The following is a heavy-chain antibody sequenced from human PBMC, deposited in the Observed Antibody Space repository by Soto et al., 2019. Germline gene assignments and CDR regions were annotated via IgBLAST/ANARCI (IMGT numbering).Heavy chain of an antibody. D-gene: IGHD3-22*01. V-gene: IGHV4-59*01. CDR2: IYYSGST. Sequence: PSETLSLTCTVSGGSISSYYWSWIRQPPGKGLEWIGYIYYSGSTNYNPSLKSRVTISVDTSKNQFSLKLSSVTAADTAVYYCARVELEYYDSSGYLGPFDYWGQGTLVTVSS. CDR1: GGSISSYY. J-gene: IGHJ4*02. CDR3: ARVELEYYDSSGYLGPFDY.